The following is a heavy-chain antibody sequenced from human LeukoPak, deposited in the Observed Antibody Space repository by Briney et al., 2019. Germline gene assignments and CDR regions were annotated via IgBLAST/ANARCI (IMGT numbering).Heavy chain of an antibody. CDR1: GGSFSGYY. CDR3: ARDKGFGVAPIAFDI. V-gene: IGHV4-34*01. Sequence: SETLSLTCAVYGGSFSGYYWSWIRQPPGKGLEWIGEINHSGSTNYNPSLKSRVTISVDTSKNQFSLKLSSVTAADTAVYYCARDKGFGVAPIAFDIWGQGTMVTVSS. J-gene: IGHJ3*02. D-gene: IGHD3-3*01. CDR2: INHSGST.